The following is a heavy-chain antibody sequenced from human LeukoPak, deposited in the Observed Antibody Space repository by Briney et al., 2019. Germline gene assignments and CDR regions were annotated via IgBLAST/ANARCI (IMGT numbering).Heavy chain of an antibody. CDR2: ISGSGGST. CDR1: GFTFSSYA. Sequence: GGSLRLSCAASGFTFSSYAMSWVRQAPGKGLEWVSAISGSGGSTYYADSVKGRFTISRDNSKNTLYLQMNSLRAEDTAVYYCAKVIQPPRYLDWLPEFDYWGQGTLVTVSS. CDR3: AKVIQPPRYLDWLPEFDY. V-gene: IGHV3-23*01. D-gene: IGHD3-9*01. J-gene: IGHJ4*02.